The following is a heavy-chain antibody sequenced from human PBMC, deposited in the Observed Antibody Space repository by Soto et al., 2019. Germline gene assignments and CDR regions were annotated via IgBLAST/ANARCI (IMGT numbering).Heavy chain of an antibody. J-gene: IGHJ4*02. V-gene: IGHV1-2*04. Sequence: QVQLVQSGAEVKKPGASVKVSCKASGYTFTGYYMHWVRQAPGQGREWMGWINPNSGGTNYAQKFQGWVTMTRDTSISTAYMELSRLRSDDTAVYYCARAGTIAAAGHLFDYWGQGTLVTVSS. CDR2: INPNSGGT. CDR1: GYTFTGYY. CDR3: ARAGTIAAAGHLFDY. D-gene: IGHD6-13*01.